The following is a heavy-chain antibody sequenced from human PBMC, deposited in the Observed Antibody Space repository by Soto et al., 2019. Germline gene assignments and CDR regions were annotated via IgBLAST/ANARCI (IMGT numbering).Heavy chain of an antibody. V-gene: IGHV3-74*01. J-gene: IGHJ4*02. CDR2: INSVGSST. Sequence: EVQLVESGGGLVQPGGSLRLSCEASGFTFSTFWMHWVRQVPGRGLVWVSLINSVGSSTNYADSVKGRVTISRNNAKNMLYLQMNSLRAEDTAVYYCARDFEYWGQGTLVTVSS. CDR1: GFTFSTFW. CDR3: ARDFEY.